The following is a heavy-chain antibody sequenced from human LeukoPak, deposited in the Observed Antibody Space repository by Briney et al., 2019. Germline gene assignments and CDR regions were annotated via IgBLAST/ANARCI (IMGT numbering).Heavy chain of an antibody. V-gene: IGHV4-30-4*01. CDR2: IYYSGST. CDR3: ASNNPYCSSTSCYDY. J-gene: IGHJ4*02. D-gene: IGHD2-2*01. Sequence: QTLCLTCTVSGGSISSGDYYWSWIRQPPGKGLEWIGYIYYSGSTYYNPSLESRVTISVDTSKNQFSLKLSSVTAADTAVYYCASNNPYCSSTSCYDYWGQGTLVTASS. CDR1: GGSISSGDYY.